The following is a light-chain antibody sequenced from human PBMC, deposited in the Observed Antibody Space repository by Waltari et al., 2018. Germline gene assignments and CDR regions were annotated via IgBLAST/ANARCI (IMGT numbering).Light chain of an antibody. V-gene: IGKV2-28*01. CDR2: LGS. Sequence: DIVITQSPLSLPVTLGEPASISCRSSQSILYTNGYNYLSWYLQKRGQSPQRLIYLGSHLVSGVTERFSGSGSGTNFTLKISRVEAEDVGIYYCMHALQTPTFGGGNKVEI. CDR1: QSILYTNGYNY. J-gene: IGKJ4*01. CDR3: MHALQTPT.